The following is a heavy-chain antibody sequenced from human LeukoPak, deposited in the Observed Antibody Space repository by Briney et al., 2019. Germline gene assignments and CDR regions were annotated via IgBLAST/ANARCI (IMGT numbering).Heavy chain of an antibody. J-gene: IGHJ5*02. D-gene: IGHD3/OR15-3a*01. CDR1: GFTFRSYW. CDR3: ARDRAANQDWVEFDP. Sequence: PGGSLRLSCAASGFTFRSYWMSWVRQAPGKGLEWVGLIRDSGEAFYADFARGRFAISRDESENTLYLQMNSLRVEDTAVYFCARDRAANQDWVEFDPWGQGTPVIVSS. CDR2: IRDSGEA. V-gene: IGHV3-66*03.